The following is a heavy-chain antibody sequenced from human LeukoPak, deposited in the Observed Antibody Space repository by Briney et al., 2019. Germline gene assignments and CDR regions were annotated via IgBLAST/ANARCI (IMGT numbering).Heavy chain of an antibody. D-gene: IGHD2-15*01. CDR1: GFTFSSYA. CDR2: ISGSGGST. Sequence: GGSLRLSCAASGFTFSSYAMSWVRQAPGKGLEWVSAISGSGGSTYYADSVKGRFTISRDNSKNTLYLQMNSLRAEDTAVYYCAKDQDVVVVAATNYYYGMDVWGQGTTVTVSS. V-gene: IGHV3-23*01. CDR3: AKDQDVVVVAATNYYYGMDV. J-gene: IGHJ6*02.